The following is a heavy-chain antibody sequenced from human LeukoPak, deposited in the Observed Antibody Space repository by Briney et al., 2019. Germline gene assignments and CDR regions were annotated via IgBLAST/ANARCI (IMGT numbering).Heavy chain of an antibody. V-gene: IGHV1-69*05. CDR3: VRVWQPTGYYYMDV. J-gene: IGHJ6*03. D-gene: IGHD4-17*01. CDR2: IIPIFGTA. Sequence: SVKVSCKASGGTFSSYAISWVRQAPGQGLEWMGGIIPIFGTANYAQKFQGRVTITTDESTSTAYMELSSLRSEDTAVYYCVRVWQPTGYYYMDVWGKGTTVTVSS. CDR1: GGTFSSYA.